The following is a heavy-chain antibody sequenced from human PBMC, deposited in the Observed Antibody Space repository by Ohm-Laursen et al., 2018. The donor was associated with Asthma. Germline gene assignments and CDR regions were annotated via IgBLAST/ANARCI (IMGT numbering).Heavy chain of an antibody. CDR3: ASYSGSLVWDYYYGMDV. CDR2: INPNSGGT. Sequence: ASVKVSCKSSGYTFTGYYMHWVRQAPGQGLEWMGRINPNSGGTNYAQKFQGRVTMTRDTSISTAYMELSRLRSDDTAVYYCASYSGSLVWDYYYGMDVWGQGTTVTVSS. J-gene: IGHJ6*02. D-gene: IGHD3-16*01. CDR1: GYTFTGYY. V-gene: IGHV1-2*06.